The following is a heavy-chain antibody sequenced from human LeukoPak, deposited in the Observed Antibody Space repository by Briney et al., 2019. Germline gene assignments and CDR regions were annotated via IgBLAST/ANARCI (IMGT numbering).Heavy chain of an antibody. CDR1: GDSMSRYF. CDR2: VYYSGST. CDR3: ARHPSSHGPDYFDY. J-gene: IGHJ4*02. Sequence: PSETLSLTCNVSGDSMSRYFWSWVRQPPGKALEWIGYVYYSGSTYYKPSLNNRVTMSVDTSKKQFSLRLSSVTAADAAVYYCARHPSSHGPDYFDYWGQGTLVTVSS. D-gene: IGHD2-2*01. V-gene: IGHV4-59*08.